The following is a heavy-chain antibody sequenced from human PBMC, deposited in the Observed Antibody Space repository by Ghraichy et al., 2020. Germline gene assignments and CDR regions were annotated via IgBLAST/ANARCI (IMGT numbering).Heavy chain of an antibody. V-gene: IGHV3-74*03. J-gene: IGHJ4*02. CDR1: GFSFSSYY. D-gene: IGHD3-10*01. Sequence: GGSLRLSCAASGFSFSSYYIHWIRLALGKGLTCVSRIDGAGGYTTYAASVAGRFTISRDNAKNTVYLQMASLTAEDTGLYYCVRATRSWFGVDCWGQGTLVTGS. CDR3: VRATRSWFGVDC. CDR2: IDGAGGYT.